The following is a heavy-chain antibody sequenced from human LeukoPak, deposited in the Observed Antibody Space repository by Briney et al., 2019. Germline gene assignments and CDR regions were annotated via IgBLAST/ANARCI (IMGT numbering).Heavy chain of an antibody. CDR2: VRSRANSYAT. CDR1: GFTFSGSA. V-gene: IGHV3-73*01. J-gene: IGHJ4*02. CDR3: TTHYYDSGGYHYGAFDY. D-gene: IGHD3-22*01. Sequence: QPGGSLRLSCAASGFTFSGSAMHWVRQASGKGLEWVGRVRSRANSYATTYAASVKGRFSISRDDSKNTAFLEMNSLKTEDTAVYYCTTHYYDSGGYHYGAFDYWGQGTLVTVSS.